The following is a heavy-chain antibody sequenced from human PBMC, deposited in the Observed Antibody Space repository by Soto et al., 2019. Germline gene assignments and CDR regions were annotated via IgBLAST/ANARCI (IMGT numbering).Heavy chain of an antibody. D-gene: IGHD6-19*01. J-gene: IGHJ3*02. CDR1: GGSFSSYA. Sequence: QVQLLQSGAEVKKPGSSVKVSCKASGGSFSSYAISWGRQAPVQGLEWMGGIIPIFGAPTYAQKFPGRVTISADKSTITAYLELSSLRSEDTALYYCARPGPVSGNHAFDIWGQGTLVTVSS. CDR3: ARPGPVSGNHAFDI. CDR2: IIPIFGAP. V-gene: IGHV1-69*06.